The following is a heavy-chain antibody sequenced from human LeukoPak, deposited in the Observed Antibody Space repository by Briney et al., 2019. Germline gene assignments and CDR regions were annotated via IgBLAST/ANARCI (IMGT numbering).Heavy chain of an antibody. J-gene: IGHJ4*02. CDR1: GFTFSSYW. V-gene: IGHV3-74*01. CDR2: IASDGST. CDR3: IGSEGWPAY. D-gene: IGHD1-26*01. Sequence: QPGGSLRLSCAASGFTFSSYWMHWVRQAPGKGLVWVSRIASDGSTVYADSAKGRITISRDNAKDTVYLQMNSLRVEDRAVCCRIGSEGWPAYWGQGTLVTVSS.